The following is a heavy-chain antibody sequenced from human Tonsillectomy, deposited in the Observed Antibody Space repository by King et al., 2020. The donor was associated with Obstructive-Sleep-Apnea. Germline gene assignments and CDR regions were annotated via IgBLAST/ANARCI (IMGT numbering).Heavy chain of an antibody. CDR2: IKSKTDGGTT. J-gene: IGHJ4*02. CDR1: GFTFSNAW. D-gene: IGHD2-2*01. V-gene: IGHV3-15*01. Sequence: QLVQSGGGLVKPGGSLRLSCAASGFTFSNAWMSWVRQAPGKGLEWVGRIKSKTDGGTTDYAAPVKGRFTISRDDSKKTLYLQMNSLKTEDTAVYYCTTDRSCSSTSCYGGLDYWGQGTLVTVSS. CDR3: TTDRSCSSTSCYGGLDY.